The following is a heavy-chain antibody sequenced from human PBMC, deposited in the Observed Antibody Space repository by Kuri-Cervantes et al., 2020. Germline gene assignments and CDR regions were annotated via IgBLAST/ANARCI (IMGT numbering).Heavy chain of an antibody. Sequence: ASVKVSCKASGYTFTSYYMHWVRQAPGQGLEWMGIINPSGGSTSYAQKFQGRVTMTRDTSASTAYMELSSLRSEDTAVYYCAITQQRNNAFDIWGQGTMVTVSS. CDR3: AITQQRNNAFDI. D-gene: IGHD6-25*01. CDR2: INPSGGST. J-gene: IGHJ3*02. CDR1: GYTFTSYY. V-gene: IGHV1-46*01.